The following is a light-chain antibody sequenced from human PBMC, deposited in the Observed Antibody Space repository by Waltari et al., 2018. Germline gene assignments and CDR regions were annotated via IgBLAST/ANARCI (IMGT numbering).Light chain of an antibody. J-gene: IGKJ5*01. V-gene: IGKV1-39*01. CDR2: ATS. CDR1: QSIDRY. Sequence: MTQSPSSLSASVGDRLPIACRQSQSIDRYLNWYHQKPGKAPKLLIYATSSLQSGVPSRFSGSGSGTHFTLTITSLQPEDFATYYCQQSYIPPFTFGQGTRLEIE. CDR3: QQSYIPPFT.